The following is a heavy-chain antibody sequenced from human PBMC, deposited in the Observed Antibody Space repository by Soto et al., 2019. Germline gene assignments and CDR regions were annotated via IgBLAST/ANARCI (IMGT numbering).Heavy chain of an antibody. V-gene: IGHV3-74*01. J-gene: IGHJ4*02. CDR3: SRETLWVGESPQS. Sequence: EVQLVESGGGSVQPGGSLRLSCGTSGFTFGSYWLDWVRQAPGKGLVWVSRINGDGSITTYADSVKGRFTISRDHAANTLHRQMNDVRADDAGVYYCSRETLWVGESPQSGGQGTLVTVSS. CDR1: GFTFGSYW. D-gene: IGHD3-10*01. CDR2: INGDGSIT.